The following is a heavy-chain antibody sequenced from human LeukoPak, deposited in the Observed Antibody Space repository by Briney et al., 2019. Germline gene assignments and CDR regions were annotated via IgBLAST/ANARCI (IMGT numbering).Heavy chain of an antibody. Sequence: PGGSLRLSCAASGFTFSSYEMNWVRQAPGKGLEWVSYISSSGSTIYYADSVKGRFTISRDNAKNSLYLQMNSLRAEDTAVYYCATLGELSAGPFDYWGQGTLVTVSS. V-gene: IGHV3-48*03. CDR3: ATLGELSAGPFDY. CDR2: ISSSGSTI. J-gene: IGHJ4*02. CDR1: GFTFSSYE. D-gene: IGHD3-16*02.